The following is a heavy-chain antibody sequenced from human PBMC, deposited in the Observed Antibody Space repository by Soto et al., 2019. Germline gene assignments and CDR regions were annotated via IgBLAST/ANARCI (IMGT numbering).Heavy chain of an antibody. CDR1: GYSVDTFG. Sequence: QVQVVQSGAEVKKPGASVKVACKASGYSVDTFGMSWVLQAHGKGIEWMGWIIIEKGDTNYEQKFQDRVPLTTDTSTSTADMELRSMTSVDTAVYYCAGCYCGVCSCFTCWHFDLWGRGTLVTVSS. V-gene: IGHV1-18*01. CDR2: IIIEKGDT. CDR3: AGCYCGVCSCFTCWHFDL. J-gene: IGHJ2*01. D-gene: IGHD2-15*01.